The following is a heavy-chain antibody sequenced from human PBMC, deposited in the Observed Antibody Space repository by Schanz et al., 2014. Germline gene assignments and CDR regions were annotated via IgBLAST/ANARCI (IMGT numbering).Heavy chain of an antibody. D-gene: IGHD6-6*01. J-gene: IGHJ4*02. CDR2: ISPSNGNT. V-gene: IGHV1-18*04. Sequence: QVQVEQSGPEVKKPGASVTVSCQASGYTFSFTSYNVHRVRQAPGQGLEWMEWISPSNGNTNNAQKLQGRVTMTANTSACTAYRDLSSLRTDDTAVYYCARDQSPYTNSTDVRYFAYWGQGTLVTDSS. CDR3: ARDQSPYTNSTDVRYFAY. CDR1: GYTFSFTSYN.